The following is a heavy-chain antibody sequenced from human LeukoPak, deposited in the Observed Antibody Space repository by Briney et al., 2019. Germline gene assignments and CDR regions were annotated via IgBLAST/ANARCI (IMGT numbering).Heavy chain of an antibody. CDR1: GGSISSGGYS. J-gene: IGHJ4*02. D-gene: IGHD2-2*01. Sequence: PPQTLSLTCAVSGGSISSGGYSWSWIRQHPGKGLEWIGYIYYSGSTYYNPSLKSRVTISVDTSKNQFSLKLSSVTAADTAVYYCARARGTPAATRFDYWGQGTLVTVSS. V-gene: IGHV4-31*11. CDR2: IYYSGST. CDR3: ARARGTPAATRFDY.